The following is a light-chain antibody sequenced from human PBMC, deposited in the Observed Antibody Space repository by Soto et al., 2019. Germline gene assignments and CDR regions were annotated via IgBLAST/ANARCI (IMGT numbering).Light chain of an antibody. CDR2: AAS. J-gene: IGKJ4*01. CDR3: QKYNSALT. Sequence: DIQMTQSPSSLSASVGDRVTITCRASQGISNYLAWYQQKPGKVPKLLIYAASTLQSGVPSRFSGSGSGTDFTLIISSLQPEDVATYYCQKYNSALTFGGGTKVEMK. CDR1: QGISNY. V-gene: IGKV1-27*01.